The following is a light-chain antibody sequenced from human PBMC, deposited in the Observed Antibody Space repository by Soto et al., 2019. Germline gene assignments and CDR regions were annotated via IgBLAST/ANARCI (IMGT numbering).Light chain of an antibody. Sequence: SYELTQPPSVSVAPGQTARISCGGDDIATKSVHWSQQKPGQAPVLVVYDDNDRPSGIPERLSGSNSGDTATLTISRVEAGDEADYYCQVWDSSSDTYVFGSGTKVTV. CDR1: DIATKS. J-gene: IGLJ1*01. V-gene: IGLV3-21*02. CDR3: QVWDSSSDTYV. CDR2: DDN.